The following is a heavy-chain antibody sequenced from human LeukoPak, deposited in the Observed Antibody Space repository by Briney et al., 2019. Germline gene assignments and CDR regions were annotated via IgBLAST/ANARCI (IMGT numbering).Heavy chain of an antibody. CDR3: ASDPSSWYVT. CDR2: IYVGGNT. CDR1: GFIVSGNY. D-gene: IGHD6-13*01. J-gene: IGHJ4*02. Sequence: PGGSLRLSCAASGFIVSGNYMSWVRQAPGKGLEWVSIIYVGGNTYYADSVKGRFTISRDNSKNTLYLQLNSLRVEDTAVYYCASDPSSWYVTGGQGTLVTVSS. V-gene: IGHV3-53*01.